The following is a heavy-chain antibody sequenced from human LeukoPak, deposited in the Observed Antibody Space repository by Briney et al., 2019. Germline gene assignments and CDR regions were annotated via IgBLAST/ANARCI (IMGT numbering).Heavy chain of an antibody. Sequence: ASVKVSCKASGYTFTTYGITWVRQAPGQGPEWMGWINTYNGNTNYIQRLQGRVTMTTDTSTSTAYMELRSLGSDDTAVYYCARNSHGYSSGWLQFNFDYWGQGTLVTVSS. J-gene: IGHJ4*02. V-gene: IGHV1-18*01. D-gene: IGHD6-19*01. CDR3: ARNSHGYSSGWLQFNFDY. CDR1: GYTFTTYG. CDR2: INTYNGNT.